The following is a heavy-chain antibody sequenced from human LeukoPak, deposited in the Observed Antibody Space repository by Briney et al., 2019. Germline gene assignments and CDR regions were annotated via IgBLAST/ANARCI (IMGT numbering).Heavy chain of an antibody. CDR1: GFDVSNHY. J-gene: IGHJ4*02. CDR2: IQSAGNT. V-gene: IGHV3-53*05. D-gene: IGHD3-10*01. Sequence: GGSLRLSCAASGFDVSNHYLNWVRQAPGKGLEWVSIIQSAGNTYYADSVKGRFTISRDNSKNTLYLQMNSLRAEDTAVYYCAKDLGTMVRGVIIPVSFDYWGQGTLVTVSS. CDR3: AKDLGTMVRGVIIPVSFDY.